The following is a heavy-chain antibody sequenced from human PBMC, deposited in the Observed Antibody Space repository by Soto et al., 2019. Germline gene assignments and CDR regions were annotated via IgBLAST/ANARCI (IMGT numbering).Heavy chain of an antibody. V-gene: IGHV3-23*01. Sequence: GGSRRLDCAACGFTFSSYAVSWVRQAPGKGLEWVSAISGSGGSTYYADSVKGRFTISRDNSKNTLYLQMNSLRAEDTAVYYCAKDYGDYGRWLDPWGQGTLVTVSS. CDR2: ISGSGGST. D-gene: IGHD4-17*01. J-gene: IGHJ5*02. CDR3: AKDYGDYGRWLDP. CDR1: GFTFSSYA.